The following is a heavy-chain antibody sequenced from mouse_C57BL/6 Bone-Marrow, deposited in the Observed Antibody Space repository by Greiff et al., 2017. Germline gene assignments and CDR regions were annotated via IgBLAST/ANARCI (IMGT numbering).Heavy chain of an antibody. D-gene: IGHD1-1*01. Sequence: EVHLVESGGDLVKPGGSLKLSCAASGFTFSSYGMSWVRQTPDKRLEWVATISSGGSYTYYPDSVKGRFTISRANAKNTLYLQMSSLKSEDTAMYYCARHGDYYGSSYWYFDVWGTGTTVTVSS. CDR2: ISSGGSYT. CDR3: ARHGDYYGSSYWYFDV. CDR1: GFTFSSYG. J-gene: IGHJ1*03. V-gene: IGHV5-6*01.